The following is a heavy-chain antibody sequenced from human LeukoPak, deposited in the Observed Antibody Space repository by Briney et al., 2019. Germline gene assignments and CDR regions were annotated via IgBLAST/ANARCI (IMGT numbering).Heavy chain of an antibody. CDR2: INPNSGGT. CDR1: GYTFTGYY. J-gene: IGHJ6*02. D-gene: IGHD3-10*01. V-gene: IGHV1-2*02. Sequence: ASVKVSCKASGYTFTGYYMHWVQQAPGQGLEWTGWINPNSGGTNYAQKFQGRVTMTRDTSISTAYMELSRLRSDDTAVYYCARTEVGELLFNYYGMDVWGQGTTVTVSS. CDR3: ARTEVGELLFNYYGMDV.